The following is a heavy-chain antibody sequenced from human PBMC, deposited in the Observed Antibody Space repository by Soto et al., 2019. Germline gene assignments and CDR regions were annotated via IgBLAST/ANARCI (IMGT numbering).Heavy chain of an antibody. CDR3: ARDCGDDILTGYYCGFDY. D-gene: IGHD3-9*01. J-gene: IGHJ4*02. CDR1: GYTFTSYG. CDR2: ISAYNGNT. Sequence: QVQLVQSGAEVKKPGASVKVSCKASGYTFTSYGISWVRQAPGQGLEWMGWISAYNGNTNYAQKLQGRVTMTTDTATSTAYMELRSLTTDDTAVYYCARDCGDDILTGYYCGFDYWGQGALVTVSS. V-gene: IGHV1-18*01.